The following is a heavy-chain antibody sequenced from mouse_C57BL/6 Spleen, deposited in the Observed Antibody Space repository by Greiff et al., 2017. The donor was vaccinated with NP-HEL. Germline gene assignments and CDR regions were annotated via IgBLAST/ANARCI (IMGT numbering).Heavy chain of an antibody. CDR3: ASYSNSFLAY. D-gene: IGHD2-5*01. Sequence: QVHVKQPGAELVKPGASVKLSCKASGYTFTSYWMHWVKQRPGRGLEWIGRIDPNSGGTKYNEMFKSKATLTVDKSSRTAYMQLSSLTSEDSAVYYCASYSNSFLAYWGQGTTLTVSS. V-gene: IGHV1-72*01. J-gene: IGHJ2*01. CDR2: IDPNSGGT. CDR1: GYTFTSYW.